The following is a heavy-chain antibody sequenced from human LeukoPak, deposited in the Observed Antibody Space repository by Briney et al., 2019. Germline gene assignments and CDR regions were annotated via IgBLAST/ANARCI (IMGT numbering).Heavy chain of an antibody. CDR3: ARDRWTAMKD. Sequence: PGGSLTLSCAASGFTFSGYTMNWVRKAPGKGLECVSYISSSSTSIYYADSVKGRFTISRDNAKNSLWLQMNSLRAEDTAVYYCARDRWTAMKDWGPGTLVTVSS. CDR1: GFTFSGYT. D-gene: IGHD5-18*01. CDR2: ISSSSTSI. J-gene: IGHJ4*02. V-gene: IGHV3-48*01.